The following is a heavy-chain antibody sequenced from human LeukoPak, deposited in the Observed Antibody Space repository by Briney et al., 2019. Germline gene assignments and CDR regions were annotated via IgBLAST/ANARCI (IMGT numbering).Heavy chain of an antibody. CDR1: GGSISSYY. CDR3: ARADSSGWYEVGY. D-gene: IGHD6-19*01. V-gene: IGHV4-59*01. CDR2: IYYSGST. Sequence: SETLSLTCTVSGGSISSYYWSWIRQPPGKGLEWIGYIYYSGSTNYNPSLKSRVTISVDTSKNQFSLKLSSVTAADTAVYYCARADSSGWYEVGYWGQGTLVTVSP. J-gene: IGHJ4*02.